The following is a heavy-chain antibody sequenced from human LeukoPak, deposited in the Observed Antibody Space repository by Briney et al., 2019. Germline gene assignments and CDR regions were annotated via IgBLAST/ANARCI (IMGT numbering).Heavy chain of an antibody. CDR1: GGSISSYY. Sequence: SETLSLTCTVSGGSISSYYWSWIRQPPGKGLEWIGYIYYSGSTNYNPSLKSRVTISVDTSKNQFSLKLSSVTAADTAVYYCAGPGETGTTSDYWGRGTLVTVSS. CDR2: IYYSGST. V-gene: IGHV4-59*01. J-gene: IGHJ4*02. D-gene: IGHD1-1*01. CDR3: AGPGETGTTSDY.